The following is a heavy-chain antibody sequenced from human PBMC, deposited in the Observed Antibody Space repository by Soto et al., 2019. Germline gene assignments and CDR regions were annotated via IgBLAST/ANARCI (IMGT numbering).Heavy chain of an antibody. V-gene: IGHV3-7*05. Sequence: GGSLRLSCAASGFTFSSYWMSWVRQVPGKGLEWVANIKQDGSEKYYVDSVKGRFTISRDNAKNSLYLQMNSLRAEDTAVYYCASWGTYYYDSSGLTFDYWGQGTLVTVSS. D-gene: IGHD3-22*01. CDR2: IKQDGSEK. CDR1: GFTFSSYW. J-gene: IGHJ4*02. CDR3: ASWGTYYYDSSGLTFDY.